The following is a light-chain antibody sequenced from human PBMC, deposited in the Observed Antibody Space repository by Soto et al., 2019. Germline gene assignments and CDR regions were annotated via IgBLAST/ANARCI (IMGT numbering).Light chain of an antibody. CDR1: SSDIGAYNY. Sequence: QSALTQPASVSASPGQSITISCTGSSSDIGAYNYVSWYEQHPGKAPKLIIYDVNNRPSGISNRFSGSKSGNTASLTISGLQAEDESIYYYSSYSSGRTVIFGGGTKLTVL. CDR2: DVN. V-gene: IGLV2-14*03. CDR3: SSYSSGRTVI. J-gene: IGLJ2*01.